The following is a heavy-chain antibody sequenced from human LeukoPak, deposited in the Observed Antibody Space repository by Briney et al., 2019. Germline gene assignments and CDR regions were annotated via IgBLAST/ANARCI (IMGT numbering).Heavy chain of an antibody. D-gene: IGHD4-17*01. V-gene: IGHV3-30*04. CDR1: GFTFSSYA. J-gene: IGHJ3*02. CDR3: ARDDYGDYPI. CDR2: ISYDGSNK. Sequence: GGSLRLSCAASGFTFSSYAMHWVRQAPGKGLEWVAVISYDGSNKYYADSVKGRFTISRDNAKNSLYLQMNSLRAEDTAVYYCARDDYGDYPIWGQGTMVTVSS.